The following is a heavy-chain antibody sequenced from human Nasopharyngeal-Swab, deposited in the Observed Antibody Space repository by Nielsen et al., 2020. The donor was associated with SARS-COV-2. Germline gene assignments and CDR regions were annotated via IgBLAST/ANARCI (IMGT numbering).Heavy chain of an antibody. V-gene: IGHV3-23*01. D-gene: IGHD3-10*01. J-gene: IGHJ4*02. CDR1: GFTFSSYA. CDR2: ISGSGGST. CDR3: AKDQTGVRGVHTFADY. Sequence: GGSLRLSCAASGFTFSSYAMSWVRQAPGKGLEWVSAISGSGGSTYYADSVKGRFTISRGNSKNTLYLQMNSLRAEDTAVYYRAKDQTGVRGVHTFADYWGQGTLVTVSS.